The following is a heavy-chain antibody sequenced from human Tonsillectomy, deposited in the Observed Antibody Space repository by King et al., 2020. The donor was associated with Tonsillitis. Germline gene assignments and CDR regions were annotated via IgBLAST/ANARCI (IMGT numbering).Heavy chain of an antibody. CDR1: GGSISDHY. D-gene: IGHD1-7*01. J-gene: IGHJ4*02. V-gene: IGHV4-59*11. Sequence: VQLQESGPGLVKPSDTLSLTCNVSGGSISDHYWSWIRQSPGNVLERIGYIYHTGSTNYNPSHKSRVTISIDTSKNQFSLELSSVTAADTAVYYCASSDNWNFLDYWGQGALVTVSS. CDR3: ASSDNWNFLDY. CDR2: IYHTGST.